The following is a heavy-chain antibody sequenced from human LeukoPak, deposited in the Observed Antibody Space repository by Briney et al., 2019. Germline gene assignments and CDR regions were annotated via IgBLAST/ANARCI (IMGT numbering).Heavy chain of an antibody. Sequence: SGGSLRLSCAASGFTFSDYNMRWIRQAPGKGLEWVSSISRSGSTKYYADSVKGRFTISRDNAKNSLYLQMNSLRAEDTALYYCARDYYDSSGYYSDAFDIWGQGTMVTVSS. CDR3: ARDYYDSSGYYSDAFDI. V-gene: IGHV3-11*01. J-gene: IGHJ3*02. D-gene: IGHD3-22*01. CDR1: GFTFSDYN. CDR2: ISRSGSTK.